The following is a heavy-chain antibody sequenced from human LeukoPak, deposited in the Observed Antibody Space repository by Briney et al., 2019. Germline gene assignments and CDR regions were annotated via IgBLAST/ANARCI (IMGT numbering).Heavy chain of an antibody. D-gene: IGHD6-6*01. CDR1: GGSISSYY. Sequence: SETLSLTCTVSGGSISSYYWSWIRQPPGKGLEWIGYIYYSGSTNYNPSLQSRVTISVDTSKNQFSLNLNSVTAADTAVYYCARGGAARLHFQNWGQGTLVTVSS. CDR3: ARGGAARLHFQN. J-gene: IGHJ1*01. V-gene: IGHV4-59*01. CDR2: IYYSGST.